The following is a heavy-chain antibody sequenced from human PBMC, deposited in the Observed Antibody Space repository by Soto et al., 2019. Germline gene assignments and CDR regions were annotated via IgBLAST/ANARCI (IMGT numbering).Heavy chain of an antibody. CDR3: AKDQRSRIAVDGTSTYYFDY. J-gene: IGHJ4*02. CDR1: GFTFSSYA. D-gene: IGHD6-19*01. CDR2: ISGSGGST. V-gene: IGHV3-23*01. Sequence: EVQLLESGGGLVQPGGSLRLSCAASGFTFSSYAMSWVRQAPGKGLEWVSAISGSGGSTYYADSVKGRFTISRDNSKNTLYLQMNRLRAEDTAVYYCAKDQRSRIAVDGTSTYYFDYWGQGTMVTVSS.